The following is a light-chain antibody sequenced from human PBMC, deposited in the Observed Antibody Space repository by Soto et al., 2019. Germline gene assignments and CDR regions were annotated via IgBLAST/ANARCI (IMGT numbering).Light chain of an antibody. V-gene: IGKV1-39*01. Sequence: DIQMTPSPSSLSASVGDRDTISCRASQTINTYVDWYLQKPEKAPKLLIYAASSLNSGVPSRFSGSGSGTYFTLTISSLQPEDFATYYCQQSCSTPRTFGQGTKVEIK. CDR3: QQSCSTPRT. J-gene: IGKJ1*01. CDR1: QTINTY. CDR2: AAS.